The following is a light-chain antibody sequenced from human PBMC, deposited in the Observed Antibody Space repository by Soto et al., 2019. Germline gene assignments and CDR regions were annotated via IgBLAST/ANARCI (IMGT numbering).Light chain of an antibody. CDR1: SSDIGIYNF. CDR3: SSYTTSSTPL. CDR2: DVI. V-gene: IGLV2-14*03. J-gene: IGLJ2*01. Sequence: QSALTQPASVSGSPGQSITISCTGTSSDIGIYNFVSWYQQHPGKAPKVIIYDVINRPSGVSNRCSGSKSGNTASLTISGLQADDEANYYCSSYTTSSTPLFGGGTKLTVL.